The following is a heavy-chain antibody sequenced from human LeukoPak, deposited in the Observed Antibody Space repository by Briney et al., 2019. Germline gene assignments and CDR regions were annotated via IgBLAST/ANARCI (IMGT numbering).Heavy chain of an antibody. J-gene: IGHJ5*02. CDR2: ISSSSSYI. Sequence: GGSLRLSCAASGFTFSSYSMNWVRQAPGKGLEWVSSISSSSSYIYYADSVKGRFTISRDNAKNSLYLQMNSLRAEDTAVYYCARAGTGTPWGQLGFDPWGQGTLVTVSS. D-gene: IGHD1-1*01. CDR1: GFTFSSYS. CDR3: ARAGTGTPWGQLGFDP. V-gene: IGHV3-21*01.